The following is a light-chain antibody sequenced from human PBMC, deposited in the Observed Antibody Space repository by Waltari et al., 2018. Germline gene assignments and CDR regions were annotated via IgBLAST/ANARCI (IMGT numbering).Light chain of an antibody. CDR3: QKYESLPAT. CDR2: HAS. J-gene: IGKJ1*01. CDR1: QSVGRY. Sequence: EIVLTQSPGTLSLSPGERATLSCRASQSVGRYLVWYQQKPCQAPRLLIYHASIRATGIPDRFSGSGSGTDFSLTISRLEPEDFAVYYCQKYESLPATFGQGTKVEI. V-gene: IGKV3-20*01.